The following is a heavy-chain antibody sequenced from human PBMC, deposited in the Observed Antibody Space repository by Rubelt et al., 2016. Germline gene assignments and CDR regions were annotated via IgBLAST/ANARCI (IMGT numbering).Heavy chain of an antibody. CDR3: AREIIAAAGFDY. J-gene: IGHJ4*02. V-gene: IGHV1-46*01. D-gene: IGHD6-25*01. CDR1: GYTFTSYL. Sequence: QVQLVQSGAEVKKPGASVKVSCKASGYTFTSYLMVWVRQAPGQGLECLVTINPNCGNTNYPQNFQGRVSMTRDTSTSTVYMELSSLRSEDTAVYYCAREIIAAAGFDYWGQGTLVTVSS. CDR2: INPNCGNT.